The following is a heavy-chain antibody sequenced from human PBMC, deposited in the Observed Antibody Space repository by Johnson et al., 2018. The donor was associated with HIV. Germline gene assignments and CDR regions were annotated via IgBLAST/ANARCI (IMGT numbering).Heavy chain of an antibody. D-gene: IGHD4-23*01. Sequence: QVQVVESGGGVVQPGGSLTLTCEASGFAFSNSALHWVRQAPGKGLEWVAVISDDAVYKHYGDSVKGRFSISRDNSKNTVDLRMNSLRSEDTAVYWCAKGLRWIDAYDFWGQGTMVAVSS. J-gene: IGHJ3*01. V-gene: IGHV3-30*04. CDR1: GFAFSNSA. CDR2: ISDDAVYK. CDR3: AKGLRWIDAYDF.